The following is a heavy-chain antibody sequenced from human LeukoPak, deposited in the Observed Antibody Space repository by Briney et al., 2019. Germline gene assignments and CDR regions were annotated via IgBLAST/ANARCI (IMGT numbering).Heavy chain of an antibody. J-gene: IGHJ4*02. CDR2: ISDSGDYT. Sequence: GGSLRLSCAGSGFTFNRYAMSWVRQAPGKGLEWVSAISDSGDYTYYADSVKGRFTISRDNSKNTLYLHVNSLRAEDTAVYYCAKDTSIGKYCTSGVCSPFDYWGQGTLVTVSS. D-gene: IGHD2-8*01. CDR3: AKDTSIGKYCTSGVCSPFDY. V-gene: IGHV3-23*01. CDR1: GFTFNRYA.